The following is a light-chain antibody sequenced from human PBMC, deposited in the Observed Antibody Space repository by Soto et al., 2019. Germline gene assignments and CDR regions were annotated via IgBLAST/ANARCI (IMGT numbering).Light chain of an antibody. CDR1: SSNVGDYNL. Sequence: QSALTQPASVSGSPGQSITISCTGTSSNVGDYNLVSWYQQHPGKAPKLIIYEGNSRPSGVSSRFSGSKSGNTASLTISGLQAEDECDYYCCSYAGIDTFVLFGGGTKLTVL. V-gene: IGLV2-23*01. CDR2: EGN. J-gene: IGLJ3*02. CDR3: CSYAGIDTFVL.